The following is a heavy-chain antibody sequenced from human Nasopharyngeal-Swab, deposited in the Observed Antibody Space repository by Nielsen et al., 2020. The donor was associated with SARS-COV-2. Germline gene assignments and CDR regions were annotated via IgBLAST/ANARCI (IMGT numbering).Heavy chain of an antibody. Sequence: GESLKISCAASGFTFSNYGMHWVRQAPGKGLEWVTVIWFDGSKKYYADSVKGQFTVSRDNSKNTLYLQMSSLRAEDTAVYHCAKDFSTGASGCLFDWGQGTLVTVSS. CDR2: IWFDGSKK. CDR1: GFTFSNYG. V-gene: IGHV3-33*06. D-gene: IGHD6-19*01. J-gene: IGHJ4*02. CDR3: AKDFSTGASGCLFD.